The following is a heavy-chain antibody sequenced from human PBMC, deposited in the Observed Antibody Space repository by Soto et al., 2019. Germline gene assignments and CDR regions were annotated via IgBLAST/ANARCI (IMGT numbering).Heavy chain of an antibody. J-gene: IGHJ4*02. Sequence: QGQLVQSGADVKKPVASVKVSCKASGYTFTDFGISWVRQAPGQGLEWMGWISAYNSNTKYAQRVQGRVTMTTDTSTSTAYMELTNLSSDDTAVYYCARDSGNLGNWAYFLDYWGQGTLVTVSS. CDR3: ARDSGNLGNWAYFLDY. V-gene: IGHV1-18*01. D-gene: IGHD7-27*01. CDR2: ISAYNSNT. CDR1: GYTFTDFG.